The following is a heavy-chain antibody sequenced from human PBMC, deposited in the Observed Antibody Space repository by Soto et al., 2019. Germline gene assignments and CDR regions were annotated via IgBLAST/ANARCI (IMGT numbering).Heavy chain of an antibody. V-gene: IGHV3-23*01. D-gene: IGHD2-21*02. CDR1: EFTFNSYA. J-gene: IGHJ4*02. Sequence: GGSLRLSCVASEFTFNSYAMSWVRQAPGMGLEWVSSIIGSGAITYYADSVKGRFTISRDNSKSTLYLQMNSLRVEDTALYYCATEPSATGGNSGIDYWGQGHLVTVSS. CDR2: IIGSGAIT. CDR3: ATEPSATGGNSGIDY.